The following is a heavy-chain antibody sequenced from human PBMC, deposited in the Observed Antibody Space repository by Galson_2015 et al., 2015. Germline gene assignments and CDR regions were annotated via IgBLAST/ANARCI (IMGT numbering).Heavy chain of an antibody. V-gene: IGHV1-18*01. D-gene: IGHD2-2*01. CDR2: ISAYNGNT. CDR1: GYTFTSYG. Sequence: SVKVSCKASGYTFTSYGINWVRQAPGQGLEWMGWISAYNGNTNYAQKLQGRVTMTTDTSTSTAYMELRSLRSDDTAVYYCASGYCSSTSCLFHYYMDVWGKGTTVTVSS. J-gene: IGHJ6*03. CDR3: ASGYCSSTSCLFHYYMDV.